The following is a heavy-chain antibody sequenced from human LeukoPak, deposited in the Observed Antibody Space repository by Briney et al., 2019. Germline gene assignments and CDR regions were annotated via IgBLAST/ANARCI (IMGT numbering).Heavy chain of an antibody. D-gene: IGHD2-15*01. Sequence: ASVKVSCKASGYTFTSYYMHWVRQAPGQGLEWVGMINPSGGSTSYAQKFQGRVTMTRDTFTSTVYMELSSLRSEDTAVYYCARGGYCSGGSCYDVSPGDYWGQGTLVTVSS. CDR3: ARGGYCSGGSCYDVSPGDY. CDR2: INPSGGST. J-gene: IGHJ4*02. V-gene: IGHV1-46*01. CDR1: GYTFTSYY.